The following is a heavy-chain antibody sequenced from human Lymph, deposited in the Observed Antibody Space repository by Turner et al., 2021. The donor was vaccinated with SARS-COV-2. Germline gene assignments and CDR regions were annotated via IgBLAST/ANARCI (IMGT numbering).Heavy chain of an antibody. CDR3: ARGVPEFDS. J-gene: IGHJ5*01. Sequence: QVQLVESGGGVVQPGRSLRLSCAASGFTFSSYVMHWVRQALGKGLEWVAVISYDGSNKYYADSVKGRFTISRDYSKNTLYLQMNSLRAEDTAIYYCARGVPEFDSWGQGTLVTVSS. CDR1: GFTFSSYV. D-gene: IGHD2-2*01. V-gene: IGHV3-30*04. CDR2: ISYDGSNK.